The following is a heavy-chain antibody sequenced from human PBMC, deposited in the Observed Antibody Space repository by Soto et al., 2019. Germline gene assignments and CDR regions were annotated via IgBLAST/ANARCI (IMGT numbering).Heavy chain of an antibody. D-gene: IGHD6-13*01. J-gene: IGHJ4*02. Sequence: ASVKVSCKASGYTFTGYYMHWVRQAPGQGLEWMGWINPNSGGTNYAQKFQGRVTMARDTSISTAYMELSRLRSDDTAVYYCAIIAAAGTPPFDYWGQGTLVTVPS. CDR2: INPNSGGT. CDR1: GYTFTGYY. V-gene: IGHV1-2*02. CDR3: AIIAAAGTPPFDY.